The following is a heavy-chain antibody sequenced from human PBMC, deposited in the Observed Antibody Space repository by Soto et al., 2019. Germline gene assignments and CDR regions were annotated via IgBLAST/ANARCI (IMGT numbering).Heavy chain of an antibody. D-gene: IGHD5-12*01. CDR1: GGSISSSSYY. CDR2: IYYSGST. Sequence: PSETLSLTCTVSGGSISSSSYYWSWIRQPPGKGPEWIGYIYYSGSTNYNPSLKSRVTISVDTSKNQFSLKLSSVTAADTAVYYCARGGVGYSGYGGAYYYYGMDVWGQGTTVTVSS. J-gene: IGHJ6*02. CDR3: ARGGVGYSGYGGAYYYYGMDV. V-gene: IGHV4-61*05.